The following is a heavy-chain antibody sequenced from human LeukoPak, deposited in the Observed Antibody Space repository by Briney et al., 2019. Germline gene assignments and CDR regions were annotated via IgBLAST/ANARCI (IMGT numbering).Heavy chain of an antibody. Sequence: SETLSLTCTVSGGSISSTTYCWGWMRQPPGKGLEGIGSIYYSGSTYYNPSLKVRVTISVDTTKYQFSLNLMSVTAADTAVCYCARHIAAAGIGYFDYWGQGTMVTVSS. CDR3: ARHIAAAGIGYFDY. D-gene: IGHD6-13*01. CDR1: GGSISSTTYC. CDR2: IYYSGST. J-gene: IGHJ4*02. V-gene: IGHV4-39*01.